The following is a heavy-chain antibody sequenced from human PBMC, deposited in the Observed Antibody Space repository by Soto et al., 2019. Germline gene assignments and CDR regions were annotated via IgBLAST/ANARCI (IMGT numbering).Heavy chain of an antibody. D-gene: IGHD1-1*01. J-gene: IGHJ4*02. CDR2: ISSSSSYI. CDR3: ARYTSKYYFDY. CDR1: GFTFSSYS. Sequence: PGGSLRLSCAASGFTFSSYSMNWVRQAPGKGLEWVSSISSSSSYIYYADSVKGRFTISRDNAKNSLYLQMISLRAEDTAVYYCARYTSKYYFDYWGQGTLVTVSS. V-gene: IGHV3-21*01.